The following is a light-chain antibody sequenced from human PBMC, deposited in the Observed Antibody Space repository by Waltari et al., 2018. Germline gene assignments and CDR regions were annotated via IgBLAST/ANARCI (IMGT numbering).Light chain of an antibody. V-gene: IGKV1-12*01. J-gene: IGKJ2*01. Sequence: DIQMTQSPTSVSASVGDRVTITCRASRGISNWLAWYQQKSGQAQKLLIDAASNLQSGVPSRFSGSGAATEFTLTINSLQPEDFATYYCQQANSFPPTFGQGTKVEIK. CDR1: RGISNW. CDR3: QQANSFPPT. CDR2: AAS.